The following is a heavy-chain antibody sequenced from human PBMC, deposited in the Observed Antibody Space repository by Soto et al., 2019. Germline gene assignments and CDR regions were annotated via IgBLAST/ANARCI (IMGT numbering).Heavy chain of an antibody. CDR2: IYRSGTI. J-gene: IGHJ4*02. CDR1: GGSISSSNW. D-gene: IGHD3-10*01. V-gene: IGHV4-4*02. Sequence: SDTLSLTCAVSGGSISSSNWWSWVRQPPGKGLEWIGEIYRSGTINDNPSLKSRGTISVDKSKNQFSLNLGSVTAADTAVYYCAGRRDGSGSLDYWGQGTLVTVSS. CDR3: AGRRDGSGSLDY.